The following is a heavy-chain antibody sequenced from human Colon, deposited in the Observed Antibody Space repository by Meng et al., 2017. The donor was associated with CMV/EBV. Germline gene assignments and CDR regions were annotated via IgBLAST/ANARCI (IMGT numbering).Heavy chain of an antibody. CDR2: IYYSGNT. CDR1: GGSISSSSHY. CDR3: VREGGSGFLEWLSTFDS. Sequence: SETLSLTCTVSGGSISSSSHYWAWIRQPPGKGLEWISSIYYSGNTFYNPSLGSRVTMSMDTSYNQFSLKVTSVTAADTAVYYCVREGGSGFLEWLSTFDSWGQGTLVTVSS. D-gene: IGHD3-3*01. J-gene: IGHJ5*01. V-gene: IGHV4-39*07.